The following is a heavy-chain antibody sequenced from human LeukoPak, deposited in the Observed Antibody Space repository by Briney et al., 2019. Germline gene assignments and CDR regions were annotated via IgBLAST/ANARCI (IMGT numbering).Heavy chain of an antibody. CDR1: GGSISNSRYY. Sequence: SETLSLTCTVSGGSISNSRYYWGWIRQPPGKGLEWIGSVYHSGSTYYNPSLKSRVTISVDTSNSRFSLKLSSVTAAETAVYYCASTDPATTTYYHYFYYMDVWGKGTTVTVS. V-gene: IGHV4-39*01. J-gene: IGHJ6*03. CDR3: ASTDPATTTYYHYFYYMDV. CDR2: VYHSGST. D-gene: IGHD1-1*01.